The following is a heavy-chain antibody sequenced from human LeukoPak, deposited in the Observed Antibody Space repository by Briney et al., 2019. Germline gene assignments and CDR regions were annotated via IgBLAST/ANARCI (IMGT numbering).Heavy chain of an antibody. J-gene: IGHJ3*02. Sequence: PGGSLRLSCAASGFPFSSYSMNWVRQAPGKGLEWVSYISSSSSTIYYADSVKGRFTISRDNAKKSLYLQMHSLRAEDTAVYYCAKRVGDTTMVYDVFDIWGQGTMVTVSS. CDR1: GFPFSSYS. CDR2: ISSSSSTI. CDR3: AKRVGDTTMVYDVFDI. D-gene: IGHD5-18*01. V-gene: IGHV3-48*01.